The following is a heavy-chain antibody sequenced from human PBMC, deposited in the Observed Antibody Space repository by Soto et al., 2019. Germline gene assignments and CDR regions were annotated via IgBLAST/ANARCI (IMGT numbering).Heavy chain of an antibody. Sequence: SETLSLTCTVSGDSMTTVGYYWTWIRQHPGQGLEWIGFISYSGSTYYSSSLKGRVAISADTSKNKFSLKLNSVAAADTAVYYCTRGDYWGQGTLVTVSS. CDR3: TRGDY. V-gene: IGHV4-31*03. CDR2: ISYSGST. J-gene: IGHJ4*02. CDR1: GDSMTTVGYY.